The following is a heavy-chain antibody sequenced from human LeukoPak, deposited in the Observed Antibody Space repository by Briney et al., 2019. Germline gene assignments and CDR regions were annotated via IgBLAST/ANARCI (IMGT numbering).Heavy chain of an antibody. Sequence: ASVKVSCKASGYTFTGYYIHWVRQAPGQGLEWMGWINPNSGGTNYAQKFQGRVTMTRDTSISTAYMELSRLRSDDTAVYYCAREYCSGGSCYPNYYYYYYMDVWGKGTTVTVSS. CDR1: GYTFTGYY. CDR2: INPNSGGT. D-gene: IGHD2-15*01. CDR3: AREYCSGGSCYPNYYYYYYMDV. J-gene: IGHJ6*03. V-gene: IGHV1-2*02.